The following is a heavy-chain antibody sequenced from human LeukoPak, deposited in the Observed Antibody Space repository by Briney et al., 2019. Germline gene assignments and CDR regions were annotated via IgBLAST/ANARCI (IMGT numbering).Heavy chain of an antibody. D-gene: IGHD3-22*01. V-gene: IGHV3-21*01. CDR3: ARDLAMIVVVNPQGMDV. Sequence: GGSLRLSCAASGFTFSSYSMNWVRQAPGKGLEWVSSISSSSSYIYYADSVKGRFTISRDNAKNSLYLQMNSLRAEDTAVYYCARDLAMIVVVNPQGMDVWGRGTTVTVSS. CDR1: GFTFSSYS. J-gene: IGHJ6*02. CDR2: ISSSSSYI.